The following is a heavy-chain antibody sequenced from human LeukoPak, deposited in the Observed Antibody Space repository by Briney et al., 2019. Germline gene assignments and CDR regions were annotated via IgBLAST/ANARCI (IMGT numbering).Heavy chain of an antibody. Sequence: ASVKVSCKASGYTFTSYYMHWVRQAPGQGLEWMGIIDPSGYSTTYAQKFRGRVTMTRDMSTSTVYMELSSLRSEDTAVYYCARVSSRKSSSDYWGQGTLVTVSS. V-gene: IGHV1-46*01. CDR1: GYTFTSYY. D-gene: IGHD6-6*01. CDR2: IDPSGYST. CDR3: ARVSSRKSSSDY. J-gene: IGHJ4*02.